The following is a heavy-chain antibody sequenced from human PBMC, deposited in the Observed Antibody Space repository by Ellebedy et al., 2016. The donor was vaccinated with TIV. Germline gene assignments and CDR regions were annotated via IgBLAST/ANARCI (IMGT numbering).Heavy chain of an antibody. Sequence: GESLKISCQASGYSFTNYWIGWVRQMPGKGLEWMGVIYPGDSHTKYSPSFQGQVTISADKSSSTAYLQWSSLKASDTAMYYCARQGGGSTNSDYWGQGTLVTVSS. D-gene: IGHD3-10*01. CDR2: IYPGDSHT. J-gene: IGHJ4*02. CDR1: GYSFTNYW. V-gene: IGHV5-51*01. CDR3: ARQGGGSTNSDY.